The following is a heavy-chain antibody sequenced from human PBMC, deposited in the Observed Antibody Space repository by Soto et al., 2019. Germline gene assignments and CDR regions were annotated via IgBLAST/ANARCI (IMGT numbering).Heavy chain of an antibody. CDR1: GYTFTSYG. V-gene: IGHV1-18*04. D-gene: IGHD3-3*01. Sequence: ASVKVSCKASGYTFTSYGISWVRQAPGQGLEWMGWISAYNGNTSYAQKLQGRVTMTTDTSTSTAYMELRSLRSDDTAVSYCARDQDDFWSGYYHYYGMDVWCQANTLTVSS. J-gene: IGHJ6*02. CDR2: ISAYNGNT. CDR3: ARDQDDFWSGYYHYYGMDV.